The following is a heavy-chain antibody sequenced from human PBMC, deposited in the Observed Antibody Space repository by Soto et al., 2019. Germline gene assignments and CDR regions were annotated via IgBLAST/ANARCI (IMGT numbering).Heavy chain of an antibody. D-gene: IGHD2-21*02. J-gene: IGHJ2*01. Sequence: QVQLVESGGGVVQPGRSLRLSCAASGFTFSSYAMHWVRQAPGKGLEWVAVISYDGSNKYYADSVKGRFTISRDNSKNTLYLQMNSLRGEDRVVFYCARHPPDMVVLTAILLGWYFHLWGRAPLAPVSP. CDR1: GFTFSSYA. V-gene: IGHV3-30-3*01. CDR3: ARHPPDMVVLTAILLGWYFHL. CDR2: ISYDGSNK.